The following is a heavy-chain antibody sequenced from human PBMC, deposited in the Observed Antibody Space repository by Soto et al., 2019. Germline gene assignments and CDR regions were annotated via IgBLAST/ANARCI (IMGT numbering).Heavy chain of an antibody. J-gene: IGHJ3*02. CDR2: IYYSGST. V-gene: IGHV4-59*01. CDR3: ARQQWLVLNAFDI. Sequence: SETLTLTCTVSGGSISSYYWSWIRQPPGKGLEWIGYIYYSGSTNYNPSLKSRVTISVDTSKNQSSLKLSSVTAADTAVYYCARQQWLVLNAFDIWGQGTMVTVSS. CDR1: GGSISSYY. D-gene: IGHD6-19*01.